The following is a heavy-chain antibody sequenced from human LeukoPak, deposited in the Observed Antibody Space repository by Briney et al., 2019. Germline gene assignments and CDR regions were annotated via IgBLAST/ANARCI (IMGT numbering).Heavy chain of an antibody. D-gene: IGHD3-22*01. J-gene: IGHJ4*02. CDR2: IYSGGST. CDR3: ARSNYYDSSLDY. V-gene: IGHV3-53*01. Sequence: GGSLRLSCAASGFTVSSNYMSWVRQAPGKGLEWVSVIYSGGSTYYADSVKGRFTISRDNSKNTLYLQMNSLRAEDTAAYYCARSNYYDSSLDYWGQGTLVTVSS. CDR1: GFTVSSNY.